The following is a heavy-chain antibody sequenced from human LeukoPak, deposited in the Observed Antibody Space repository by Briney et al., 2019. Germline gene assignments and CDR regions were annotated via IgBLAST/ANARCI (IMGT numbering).Heavy chain of an antibody. D-gene: IGHD6-13*01. J-gene: IGHJ4*02. V-gene: IGHV3-33*01. CDR3: ARTSGAAAGYFDY. CDR2: IWYDGSNK. Sequence: PGGSLRLSCAASGFTFSSYGMHWVRQAPGKGLEWVAVIWYDGSNKYYADSVKGRFTISRDNSKNTLYLQMNSLRAEDTAVYYCARTSGAAAGYFDYWGQGTLVTDSS. CDR1: GFTFSSYG.